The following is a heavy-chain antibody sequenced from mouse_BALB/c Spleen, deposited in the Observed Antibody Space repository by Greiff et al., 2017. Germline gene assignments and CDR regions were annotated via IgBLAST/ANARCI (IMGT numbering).Heavy chain of an antibody. D-gene: IGHD1-2*01. J-gene: IGHJ4*01. CDR1: GYSITSGYY. CDR3: ARRGLRLLAMDY. V-gene: IGHV3-6*02. Sequence: EVQLVESGPGLVKPSQSLSLTCSVTGYSITSGYYWNWIRQFPGNKLEWMGYISYDGSNNYNPSLKNRISITRDTSKNQFFLKLNSVTTEDTATYYCARRGLRLLAMDYWGQGTSVTVSS. CDR2: ISYDGSN.